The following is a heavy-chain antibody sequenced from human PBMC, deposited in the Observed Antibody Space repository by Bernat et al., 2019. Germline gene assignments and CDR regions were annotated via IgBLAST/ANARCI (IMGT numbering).Heavy chain of an antibody. CDR1: GFTFSSYA. CDR3: AKVGDYGDYFDY. Sequence: EVQLVESGGGVVQPGRSLRLSCAASGFTFSSYAMSWVRQAPGKGLEWVSAISGSGGSTYYADSVKGRFTISRDNSKNTLYLQMNSLRAEDTAVYYCAKVGDYGDYFDYWGQGTLVTVSS. CDR2: ISGSGGST. D-gene: IGHD4-17*01. V-gene: IGHV3-23*04. J-gene: IGHJ4*02.